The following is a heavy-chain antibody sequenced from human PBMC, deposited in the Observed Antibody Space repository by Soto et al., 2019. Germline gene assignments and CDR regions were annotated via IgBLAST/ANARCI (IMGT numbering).Heavy chain of an antibody. CDR3: AKGWGDY. CDR1: GFTFSSYT. V-gene: IGHV3-23*01. Sequence: EVQLLESGGGLVQPGGSLRLSCSASGFTFSSYTMSWGRQGTGKGLEWVSGISSSGGSTVYADSVKGRFTISRDNVKNTLYLQMNSLRAEDTAVYYFAKGWGDYWGQGTPVSGSS. D-gene: IGHD7-27*01. J-gene: IGHJ4*02. CDR2: ISSSGGST.